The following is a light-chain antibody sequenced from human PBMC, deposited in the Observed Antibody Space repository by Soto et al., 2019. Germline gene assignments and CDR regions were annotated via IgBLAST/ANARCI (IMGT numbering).Light chain of an antibody. V-gene: IGLV1-44*01. CDR1: SSNVGRNT. CDR2: SNN. Sequence: QSVLTQPTSASGTPGQRVTISCSGSSSNVGRNTVNWYQQLPGTAHKLLIYSNNQRPSVVPDRFSGSKSGTSASLAISVLQSEDEADYYCAAWDDSLTAVVFGGRTKVTV. CDR3: AAWDDSLTAVV. J-gene: IGLJ2*01.